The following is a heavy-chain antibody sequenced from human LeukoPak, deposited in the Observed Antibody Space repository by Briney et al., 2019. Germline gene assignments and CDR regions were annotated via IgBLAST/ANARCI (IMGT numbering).Heavy chain of an antibody. CDR3: ASGLWFGELLPYYFDY. D-gene: IGHD3-10*01. J-gene: IGHJ4*02. V-gene: IGHV5-51*01. CDR2: IYPGDSDT. CDR1: GYSFTSYW. Sequence: GESLKISCKGSGYSFTSYWIGWVRQMPGKGLEWMGIIYPGDSDTRYSPSFQGQVTISADKSISTAYLQWSSLKASDTAMYYCASGLWFGELLPYYFDYWGQGTLVTVSS.